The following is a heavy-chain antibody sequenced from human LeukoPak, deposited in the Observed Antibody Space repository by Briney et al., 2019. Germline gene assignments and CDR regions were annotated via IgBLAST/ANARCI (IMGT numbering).Heavy chain of an antibody. J-gene: IGHJ4*01. CDR1: GFSSISYA. V-gene: IGHV3-23*01. D-gene: IGHD3-3*01. Sequence: GGSLRPSCAASGFSSISYAASWVRQAPGRGLEWVSAISGSGGSTYYADSVKGRFTISRDNSKNTLYLQMNSLRAEDTAVYYCAKVHAFWSGQLNCWGQGTLVTVSS. CDR2: ISGSGGST. CDR3: AKVHAFWSGQLNC.